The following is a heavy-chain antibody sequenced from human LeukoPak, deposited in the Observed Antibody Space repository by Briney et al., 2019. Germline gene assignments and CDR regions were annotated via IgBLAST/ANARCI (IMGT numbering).Heavy chain of an antibody. CDR2: IYHSGSA. V-gene: IGHV4-30-2*01. CDR3: ARRYCSSTSCYADY. Sequence: PSQTLSLTCAVSGGSISSGGYSWSWIRQPPGKGLEWIGYIYHSGSAYYNPSLKSRVTISVDRSKNQFSLKLSSVTAADTAVYYCARRYCSSTSCYADYWGQGTLVTVSP. CDR1: GGSISSGGYS. D-gene: IGHD2-2*01. J-gene: IGHJ4*02.